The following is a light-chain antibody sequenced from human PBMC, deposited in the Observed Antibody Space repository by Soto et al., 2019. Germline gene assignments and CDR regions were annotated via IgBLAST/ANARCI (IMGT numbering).Light chain of an antibody. Sequence: DIVMTQSPDSLAVSLGERATINCKSSQTVLYNSNNKNSLTWYQQKPGQPPKLLIYWASTRQSGVPDRFSCSGSGTDFTLTISSLQAEDEAVYYCQSSRTFGQGTKVDIK. V-gene: IGKV4-1*01. J-gene: IGKJ1*01. CDR1: QTVLYNSNNKNS. CDR3: QSSRT. CDR2: WAS.